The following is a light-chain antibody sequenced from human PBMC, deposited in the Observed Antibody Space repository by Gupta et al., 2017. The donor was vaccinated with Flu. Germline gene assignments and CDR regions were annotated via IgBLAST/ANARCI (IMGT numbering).Light chain of an antibody. CDR2: KAS. CDR1: QTINTW. J-gene: IGKJ1*01. Sequence: PSTLSASIGDRVTITCRASQTINTWLAWYQQKPGKAPKLLIYKASRLDTGVPSRFSGSGSGTEFTLTISGLQPDDFATYYCQQDTNSPWTFGQGTKVEIK. CDR3: QQDTNSPWT. V-gene: IGKV1-5*03.